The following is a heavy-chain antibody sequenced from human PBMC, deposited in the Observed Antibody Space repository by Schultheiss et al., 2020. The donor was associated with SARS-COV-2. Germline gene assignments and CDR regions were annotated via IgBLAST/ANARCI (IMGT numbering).Heavy chain of an antibody. CDR3: ARATTVTTFFYDYYGMDV. D-gene: IGHD4-11*01. J-gene: IGHJ6*02. V-gene: IGHV4-39*07. Sequence: SETLSLTCAVSGGSLNTGSYYWTWIRQPPGKGLEWIGSAHHTGRTYYNPSLKSRVTISVDTSKNQFSLKLSSVTAADTAVYYCARATTVTTFFYDYYGMDVWGQGTTVTVSS. CDR1: GGSLNTGSYY. CDR2: AHHTGRT.